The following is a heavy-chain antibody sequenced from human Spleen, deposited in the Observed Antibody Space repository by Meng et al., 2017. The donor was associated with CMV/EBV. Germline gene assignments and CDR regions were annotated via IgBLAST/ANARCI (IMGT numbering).Heavy chain of an antibody. CDR1: GFTFSTYA. CDR2: INQDGSQR. CDR3: GRDMDV. Sequence: GESLKISCAASGFTFSTYAMSWVRQAPGKGLERVANINQDGSQRNYVDSVKGRFTISRDNAKNSMYLQMNSLRVEDTAVYYCGRDMDVWGQGTTVTVSS. J-gene: IGHJ6*02. V-gene: IGHV3-7*01.